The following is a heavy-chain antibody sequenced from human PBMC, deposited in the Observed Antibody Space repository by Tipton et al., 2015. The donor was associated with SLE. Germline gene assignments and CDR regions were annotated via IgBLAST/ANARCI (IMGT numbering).Heavy chain of an antibody. Sequence: TLSLTCTVSGGSISSSSYYWGWIRQPPGKGLEWIGSIYYSGSTYYNPSLKSRVTISVDTSKNQFSLKLSSVTAADTAVYYCAGVGDEAAAALGYWGQGTLVTVSS. CDR1: GGSISSSSYY. J-gene: IGHJ4*02. CDR3: AGVGDEAAAALGY. V-gene: IGHV4-39*07. D-gene: IGHD6-13*01. CDR2: IYYSGST.